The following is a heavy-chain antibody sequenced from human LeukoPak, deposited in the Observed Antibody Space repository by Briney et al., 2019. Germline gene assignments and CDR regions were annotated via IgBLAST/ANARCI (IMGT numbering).Heavy chain of an antibody. D-gene: IGHD1-26*01. CDR2: IYYSGST. V-gene: IGHV4-39*01. CDR1: GGSISSSSYY. Sequence: PSETLSLTCTVSGGSISSSSYYWGWIRQPPGKGLERIGSIYYSGSTYYNPSLKSRVTISVDTSKNQFSLKLSSVTAADTAVYYCARSAAADQVGYWGQGTLVTVSS. CDR3: ARSAAADQVGY. J-gene: IGHJ4*02.